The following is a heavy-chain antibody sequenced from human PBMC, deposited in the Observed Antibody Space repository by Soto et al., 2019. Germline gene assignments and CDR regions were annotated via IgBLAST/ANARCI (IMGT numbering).Heavy chain of an antibody. D-gene: IGHD6-19*01. J-gene: IGHJ4*02. CDR2: IYYSGGT. CDR1: GDSINSNYC. CDR3: ARDTGWGLGY. V-gene: IGHV4-4*02. Sequence: QVQLQESGPGLVRPSGTLSLTCAVSGDSINSNYCWTWVRQPPGKGLEWIAEIYYSGGTSYNPSLTSRVTISMDKSKNQLSLNLTSVTAADTAMYYCARDTGWGLGYWGQGTLVTVSS.